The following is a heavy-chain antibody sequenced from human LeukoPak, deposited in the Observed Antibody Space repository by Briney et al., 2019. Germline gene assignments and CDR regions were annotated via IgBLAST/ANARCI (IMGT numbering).Heavy chain of an antibody. CDR1: GYSFTSYW. V-gene: IGHV5-51*01. Sequence: GESRKISCKGSGYSFTSYWSGWVRQKPGKGLEWMGIIYPGDSDTRYSPSFQGQVTISADKSISTAYLWWSSLTASDTAMYYCATGGYCSSTSCYHFFDYWGQGTLVTVSS. D-gene: IGHD2-2*01. CDR2: IYPGDSDT. J-gene: IGHJ4*02. CDR3: ATGGYCSSTSCYHFFDY.